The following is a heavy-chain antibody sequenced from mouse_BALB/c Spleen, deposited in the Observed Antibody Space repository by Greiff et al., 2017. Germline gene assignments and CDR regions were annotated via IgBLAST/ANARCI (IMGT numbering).Heavy chain of an antibody. D-gene: IGHD1-2*01. CDR2: ISNGGGST. V-gene: IGHV5-12-2*01. CDR1: GFTFSSYT. Sequence: EVQLVESGGGLVQPGGSLKLSCAASGFTFSSYTMSWVRQTPEKRLEWVAYISNGGGSTYYPDTVKGRFTISRDNAKNTLYLQMSSLKSEDTAMYYCARGAATFPYWYFDVWGAGTTVTVSS. CDR3: ARGAATFPYWYFDV. J-gene: IGHJ1*01.